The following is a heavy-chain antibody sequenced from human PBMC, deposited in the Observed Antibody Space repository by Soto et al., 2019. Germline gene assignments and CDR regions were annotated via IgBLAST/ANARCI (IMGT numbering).Heavy chain of an antibody. D-gene: IGHD3-10*01. J-gene: IGHJ4*02. Sequence: EVQLVESGGGLVQPGGSLRLSCTASGLTFNNYWMHWVRQAPGKGPVWVSRINGDGRTTTHADSVRGRFTISRDNANKAVYLLMNSLRAADTAVYYCAGGDYAGAGTFYLTDHWGQGSLVTVSS. V-gene: IGHV3-74*01. CDR1: GLTFNNYW. CDR3: AGGDYAGAGTFYLTDH. CDR2: INGDGRTT.